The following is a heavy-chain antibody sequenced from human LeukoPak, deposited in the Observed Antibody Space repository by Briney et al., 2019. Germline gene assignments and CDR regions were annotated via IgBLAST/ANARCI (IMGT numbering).Heavy chain of an antibody. Sequence: SETLSLTCIVSGGSISSYYWSWIRQPPGKGLEWIGYIYYSGSTNYNPSLKSRVTISVDTSKNQFSPKPSSVTAADAAVYYCARGLMMAVAGRGEFHYWGQGTLVTVSS. J-gene: IGHJ4*02. CDR1: GGSISSYY. V-gene: IGHV4-59*01. CDR3: ARGLMMAVAGRGEFHY. D-gene: IGHD6-13*01. CDR2: IYYSGST.